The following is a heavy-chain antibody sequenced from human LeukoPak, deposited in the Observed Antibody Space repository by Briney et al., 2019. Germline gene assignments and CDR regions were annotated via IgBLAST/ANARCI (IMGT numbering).Heavy chain of an antibody. J-gene: IGHJ4*02. CDR3: AKGKGMVYYNYCFDR. V-gene: IGHV3-23*01. CDR1: GFTFSDCF. D-gene: IGHD1-20*01. CDR2: ITGSSGTT. Sequence: PGGSLRLSCAASGFTFSDCFMTWVRQAPGKGLEWVSSITGSSGTTSYADSVKGRFTISRDNSVSTLYLHMNSLRADDTAVYYCAKGKGMVYYNYCFDRWGQGSLVTVSS.